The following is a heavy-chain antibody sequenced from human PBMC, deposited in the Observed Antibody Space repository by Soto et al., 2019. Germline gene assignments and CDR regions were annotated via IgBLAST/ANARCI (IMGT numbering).Heavy chain of an antibody. CDR3: ARGLKSGGSGSYYLYYYYGMDV. D-gene: IGHD3-10*01. V-gene: IGHV4-30-4*01. CDR2: IYYSGST. Sequence: SETLSLTCTVSGGSISSGDYYWSWIRQPPGKGLEWIGYIYYSGSTYYNPSLKSRVTISVDTSKNQFSLKLSSVTAADTAVYYCARGLKSGGSGSYYLYYYYGMDVWGQGTTVTVSS. J-gene: IGHJ6*02. CDR1: GGSISSGDYY.